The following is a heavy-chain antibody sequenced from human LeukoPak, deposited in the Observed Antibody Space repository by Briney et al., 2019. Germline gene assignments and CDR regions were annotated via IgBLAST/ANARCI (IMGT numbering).Heavy chain of an antibody. Sequence: GGSLRLSCAASGFTFSGSTMHWFRQASGKGLEWVGRIRSRAHSSATAYAPSVKGRFTISRDDSKNTAYLQMNSLKTEDTAVYYCTSGITSWGQGTLVTVSS. CDR1: GFTFSGST. CDR2: IRSRAHSSAT. J-gene: IGHJ5*02. CDR3: TSGITS. V-gene: IGHV3-73*01. D-gene: IGHD3-3*01.